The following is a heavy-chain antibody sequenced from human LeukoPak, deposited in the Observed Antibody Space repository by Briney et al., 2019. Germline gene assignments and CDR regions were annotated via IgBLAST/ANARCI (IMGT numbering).Heavy chain of an antibody. CDR3: ARALVVADTSVRLWFDP. CDR1: GGSISSYY. J-gene: IGHJ5*02. CDR2: IYYSGST. D-gene: IGHD2-15*01. Sequence: SSETLSLTCTVSGGSISSYYWSWIRQPPGKGLEWIGYIYYSGSTNYNPSLKSRVTISVDTSKNQFSLKLSSVTAADTAVYYCARALVVADTSVRLWFDPWGQGTLVTVSS. V-gene: IGHV4-59*01.